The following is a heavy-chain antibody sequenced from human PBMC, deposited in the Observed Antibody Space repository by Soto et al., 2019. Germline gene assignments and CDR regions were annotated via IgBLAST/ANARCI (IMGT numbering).Heavy chain of an antibody. CDR3: ARDLNILTGYGAFDI. V-gene: IGHV3-30-3*01. D-gene: IGHD3-9*01. CDR2: ISYDGSNK. CDR1: GFTFSSYA. Sequence: QVQLVESGGGVVQPGRSLRLSCAASGFTFSSYAMHWVRQAPGKGLEWVAVISYDGSNKYYADSVKGRFTISRDNSKNTLYLQMNSLRAEDTAVYYCARDLNILTGYGAFDIWGQGTMVTVSS. J-gene: IGHJ3*02.